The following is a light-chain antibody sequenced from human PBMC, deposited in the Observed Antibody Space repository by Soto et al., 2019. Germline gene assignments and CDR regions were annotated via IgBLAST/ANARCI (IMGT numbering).Light chain of an antibody. Sequence: EIVWTQSPATLPLSPRERAALSCMPSQSVSSYLAWYQQKPGQAPRLLIYDTSNRATGIPARFSGSGSGTDFTLTINSLQPEDIATYYCQQTNICPRTFGQGTKVDI. CDR1: QSVSSY. CDR2: DTS. V-gene: IGKV3-11*01. CDR3: QQTNICPRT. J-gene: IGKJ1*01.